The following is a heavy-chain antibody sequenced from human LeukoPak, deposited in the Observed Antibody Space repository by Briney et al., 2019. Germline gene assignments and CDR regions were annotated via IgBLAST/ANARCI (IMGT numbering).Heavy chain of an antibody. CDR1: GYTLTELS. CDR2: FDPEDGET. V-gene: IGHV1-24*01. J-gene: IGHJ5*02. Sequence: ASVKVSCKVSGYTLTELSMHWVRQAPGKGLEWMGGFDPEDGETIYAQKLQGRVTMTTDTSTSTAYMELRSLRSDDTAVYYCARGRVLRYFDWESLNWFDPWGQGTLVTVSS. D-gene: IGHD3-9*01. CDR3: ARGRVLRYFDWESLNWFDP.